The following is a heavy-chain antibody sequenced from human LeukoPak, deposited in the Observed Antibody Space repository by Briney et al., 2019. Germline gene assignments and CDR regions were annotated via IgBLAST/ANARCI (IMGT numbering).Heavy chain of an antibody. Sequence: WGSLRISCAASGFTFSSYSMNWGRQAPGKGLEWVSSISSSSSYIYYADSVKGRFTISRDNAKNSLYLQMNSLRAEDTAVYYCARDAPAVGYCSSTSCYPDYWGQGTLVTVSS. CDR1: GFTFSSYS. D-gene: IGHD2-2*01. CDR2: ISSSSSYI. CDR3: ARDAPAVGYCSSTSCYPDY. J-gene: IGHJ4*02. V-gene: IGHV3-21*01.